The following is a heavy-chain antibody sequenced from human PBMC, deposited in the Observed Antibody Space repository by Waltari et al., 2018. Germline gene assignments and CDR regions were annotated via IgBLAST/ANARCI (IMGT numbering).Heavy chain of an antibody. CDR2: ISSSGAT. Sequence: QLHLQESGPGLVQPSETLSLTCSVSGGSITTNRHYWGWIRQPPGTGLEWTATISSSGATYNNPSLKSRVTISVDTFKNQFSLKLSSVTAADTAVYYCATYVGASIGTATFDVWGQGTMVTVSS. J-gene: IGHJ3*01. CDR3: ATYVGASIGTATFDV. D-gene: IGHD3-16*01. CDR1: GGSITTNRHY. V-gene: IGHV4-39*01.